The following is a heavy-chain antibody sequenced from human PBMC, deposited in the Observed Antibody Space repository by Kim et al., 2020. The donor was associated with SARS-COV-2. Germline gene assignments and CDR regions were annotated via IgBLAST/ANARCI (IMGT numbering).Heavy chain of an antibody. CDR3: SKDRGYYGSGSRFDY. D-gene: IGHD3-10*01. V-gene: IGHV3-23*01. Sequence: GGSLRLSCAASGFTFSSYAMSWVRQAPGKGLEWVSAISGSGGSTYYADSVKGRFTISRDNSTNTLYLQMNSLRAEDTAVYYCSKDRGYYGSGSRFDYWGQGPLVPVSA. CDR1: GFTFSSYA. J-gene: IGHJ4*02. CDR2: ISGSGGST.